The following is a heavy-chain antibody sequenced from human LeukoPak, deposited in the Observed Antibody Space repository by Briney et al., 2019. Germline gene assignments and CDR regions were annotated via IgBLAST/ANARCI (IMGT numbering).Heavy chain of an antibody. V-gene: IGHV4-4*07. CDR3: ARVAYTVTDYFDC. J-gene: IGHJ4*02. D-gene: IGHD4-17*01. CDR1: GGSLSSHY. Sequence: SETLSLTCTVSGGSLSSHYWSWIRQPAGKGLEWIGRIYSSGSTMYNPSLKSRVTMSVDTSKNQFSLELSSVTAADTAVYYCARVAYTVTDYFDCWGQGTLVTVSS. CDR2: IYSSGST.